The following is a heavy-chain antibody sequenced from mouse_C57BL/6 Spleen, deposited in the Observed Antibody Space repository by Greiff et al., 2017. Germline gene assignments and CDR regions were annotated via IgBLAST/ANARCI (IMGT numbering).Heavy chain of an antibody. J-gene: IGHJ3*01. CDR1: GFSLTSYG. V-gene: IGHV2-9*01. CDR3: AKHGKDFQFAC. CDR2: VRGGGST. D-gene: IGHD4-1*01. Sequence: VMLVESGPGLVAPSHSLSITCTVSGFSLTSYGVHWVRQPPGKGLEWLGVVRGGGSTNYNSALMSRLSISKDNSKSQVFLKMNSLQTDYTAMYYCAKHGKDFQFACWGQGALVIVSA.